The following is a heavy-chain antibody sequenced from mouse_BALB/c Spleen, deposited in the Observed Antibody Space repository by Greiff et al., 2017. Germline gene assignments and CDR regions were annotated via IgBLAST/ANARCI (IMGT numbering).Heavy chain of an antibody. CDR1: GDSITSGY. Sequence: EVMLVESGPSLVKPSQTLSLTCSVTGDSITSGYWNWIRKFPGNKLEYMGYISYSGSTYYNPSLKSRISITRDTSKNQYYLQLNSVTTEDTATYYCARGYGNYNWYFDVWGAGTTVTVSS. CDR2: ISYSGST. CDR3: ARGYGNYNWYFDV. V-gene: IGHV3-8*02. J-gene: IGHJ1*01. D-gene: IGHD2-1*01.